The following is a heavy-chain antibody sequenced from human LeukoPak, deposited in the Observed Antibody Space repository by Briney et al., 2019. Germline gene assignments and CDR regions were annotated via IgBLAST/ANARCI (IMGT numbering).Heavy chain of an antibody. J-gene: IGHJ4*02. Sequence: GGSLRLSCAASGFTVNSNYMSWVRQAPGKGLEWVSVIYSDDTTYYADSVKGRFTISRDNSKNTLHLQMNSLRAEDMAVYYCALSRYSSSSVWDFWGQGTLVTVSS. D-gene: IGHD6-6*01. CDR2: IYSDDTT. CDR1: GFTVNSNY. V-gene: IGHV3-66*01. CDR3: ALSRYSSSSVWDF.